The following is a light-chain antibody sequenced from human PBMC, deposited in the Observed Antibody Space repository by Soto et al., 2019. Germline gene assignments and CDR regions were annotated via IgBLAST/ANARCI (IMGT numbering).Light chain of an antibody. CDR2: EVS. CDR3: CTDAGTYKV. J-gene: IGLJ1*01. Sequence: QSALTQPASVSGSPGQSITISCTGTSSDVGAYNYVSWYQHLPGKAPKLIIFEVSNRPSGVSYRFAGSKSGNTASLTISGLQAEDEADYYCCTDAGTYKVFGTVTKATGL. CDR1: SSDVGAYNY. V-gene: IGLV2-14*01.